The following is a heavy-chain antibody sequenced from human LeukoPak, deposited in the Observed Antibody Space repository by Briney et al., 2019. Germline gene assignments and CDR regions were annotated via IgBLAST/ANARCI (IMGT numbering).Heavy chain of an antibody. J-gene: IGHJ6*02. CDR2: ISSRSSTK. V-gene: IGHV3-48*01. CDR3: VRDLRTPYYYYGMDV. CDR1: GFTFSSYS. Sequence: GGSLRLSCAASGFTFSSYSMNWVRQAPGRGLEWVSYISSRSSTKYYADSVKGRFTISRDNAKNSLYLQMNSLRAEDTAVYYCVRDLRTPYYYYGMDVWGQGTTVTVSS.